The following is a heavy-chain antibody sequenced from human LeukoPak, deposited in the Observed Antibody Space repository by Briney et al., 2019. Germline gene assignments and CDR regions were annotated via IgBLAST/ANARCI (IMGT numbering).Heavy chain of an antibody. CDR1: GGFLSSYY. Sequence: SETLSLTCSLSGGFLSSYYWSWIRQPAGEGLEWIGRIYTSGSTNYDPPLKSRVTMSVDTSKTPFSLKLSSVTAADTAVYYCAREGDYYGSGSSNWFDPWGQGTLVTVSS. V-gene: IGHV4-4*07. J-gene: IGHJ5*02. D-gene: IGHD3-10*01. CDR2: IYTSGST. CDR3: AREGDYYGSGSSNWFDP.